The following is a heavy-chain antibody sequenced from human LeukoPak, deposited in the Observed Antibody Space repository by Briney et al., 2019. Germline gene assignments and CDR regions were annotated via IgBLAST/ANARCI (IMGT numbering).Heavy chain of an antibody. J-gene: IGHJ3*02. D-gene: IGHD2-21*02. CDR2: IYSDGST. Sequence: SETLSLTCTVSGGSITTGSYYWSWIRPPAGQGLEWIGRIYSDGSTNSNPPLKSRVTISVDTSKNQFSLRLTSVTAADTAKYYCARDGDYYDAFDIWGQGTMVTVSS. V-gene: IGHV4-61*02. CDR1: GGSITTGSYY. CDR3: ARDGDYYDAFDI.